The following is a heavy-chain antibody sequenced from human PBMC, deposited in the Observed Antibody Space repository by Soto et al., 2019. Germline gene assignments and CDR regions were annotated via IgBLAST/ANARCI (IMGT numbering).Heavy chain of an antibody. D-gene: IGHD2-8*01. CDR2: IYYSGST. CDR1: GGSINSGDYY. J-gene: IGHJ6*02. CDR3: ASERCTNGVCYAMDV. Sequence: QVQLQESGPGLVKPSQTLSLTCTVSGGSINSGDYYWIWIRQPPGKGLEWIGCIYYSGSTYYNPSLKSRVTLSVDMSKNQFSLKVNSVTAADTAMYYCASERCTNGVCYAMDVWGQGTMVTVSS. V-gene: IGHV4-30-4*01.